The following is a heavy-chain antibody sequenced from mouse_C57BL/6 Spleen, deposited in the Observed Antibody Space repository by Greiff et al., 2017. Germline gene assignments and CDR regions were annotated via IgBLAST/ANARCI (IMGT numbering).Heavy chain of an antibody. J-gene: IGHJ1*03. V-gene: IGHV1-61*01. Sequence: QVQLQQPGAELVRPGSSVKLSCKASGYTFTSYWMDWVKQRPGQGLEWIGNIYPSDSETHYNQKFKDKATLTVDKSSSTAYMQLSSLTSEDSAVYYWASSITTASYWYFDVWGTGTTVTVSS. CDR2: IYPSDSET. D-gene: IGHD1-2*01. CDR1: GYTFTSYW. CDR3: ASSITTASYWYFDV.